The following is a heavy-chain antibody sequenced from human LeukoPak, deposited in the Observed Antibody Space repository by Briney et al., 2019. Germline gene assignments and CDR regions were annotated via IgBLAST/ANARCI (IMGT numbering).Heavy chain of an antibody. Sequence: SVKVSCKASGGTFSNFGFTWVRQAPGQGLEWMGGIIPFFAIINYAERFQGRVTISADESTTTAYMELSNLRSEDTAVYYCAREEVFAYYYYHMDVWGKGTTVTVSS. CDR3: AREEVFAYYYYHMDV. CDR2: IIPFFAII. D-gene: IGHD1-14*01. CDR1: GGTFSNFG. J-gene: IGHJ6*03. V-gene: IGHV1-69*13.